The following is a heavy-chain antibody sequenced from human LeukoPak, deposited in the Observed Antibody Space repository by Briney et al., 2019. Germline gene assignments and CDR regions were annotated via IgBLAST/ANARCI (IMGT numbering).Heavy chain of an antibody. CDR2: ISYDGSNK. CDR1: GFTFSSYA. J-gene: IGHJ6*02. CDR3: ARDPPSSNYGMDV. D-gene: IGHD6-13*01. V-gene: IGHV3-30-3*01. Sequence: PGGSLRLSCAASGFTFSSYAMHWVRQAPGKGLEWVAVISYDGSNKYYADSVKGRFTISRDNSKNTLYLQMNSLRAEDTAVYYCARDPPSSNYGMDVWGQGTTVTVSS.